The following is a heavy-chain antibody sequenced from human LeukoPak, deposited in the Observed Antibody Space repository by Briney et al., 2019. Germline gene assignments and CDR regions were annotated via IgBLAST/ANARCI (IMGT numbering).Heavy chain of an antibody. Sequence: PSETLSLTCTVSSGSISTSNYYWGWIRQPPGKGLEWIGSIYYSGSTYYNPSLKSRVTISVDTSKNQFSLKLSSVTAADTAVYYCARDLADVRRRAGTTVFWFDPWGQGTLVTVSS. CDR3: ARDLADVRRRAGTTVFWFDP. V-gene: IGHV4-39*07. CDR1: SGSISTSNYY. J-gene: IGHJ5*02. CDR2: IYYSGST. D-gene: IGHD6-19*01.